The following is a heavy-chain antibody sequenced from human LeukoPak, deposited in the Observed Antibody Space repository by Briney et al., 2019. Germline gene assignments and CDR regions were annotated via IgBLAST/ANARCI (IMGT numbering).Heavy chain of an antibody. V-gene: IGHV3-66*01. CDR2: IYSGGST. D-gene: IGHD1-7*01. Sequence: PGGSLRLSCAASGFTVNSTFMSWVRQAPGRGLEWVSVIYSGGSTHYADSGKGRFTISRDNSKNTLYLQMNSLRAEDTAVYYCARVGGVWYNWNYVGDDAFDIWGQGTMVTVSS. CDR3: ARVGGVWYNWNYVGDDAFDI. J-gene: IGHJ3*02. CDR1: GFTVNSTF.